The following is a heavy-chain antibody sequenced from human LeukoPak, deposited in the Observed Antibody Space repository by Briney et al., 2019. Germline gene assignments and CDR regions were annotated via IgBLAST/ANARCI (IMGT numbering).Heavy chain of an antibody. CDR1: GFTFSSYE. CDR3: ARELLRYFDY. V-gene: IGHV3-48*03. CDR2: ISSSGSTI. Sequence: GGSLRLPCAASGFTFSSYEMNWVRQAPGKGLEWVSYISSSGSTIYYADSVKGRFTISRDNAKNSLYLQMNSLRAENTAVYYCARELLRYFDYWGQGTLVTVSS. J-gene: IGHJ4*02.